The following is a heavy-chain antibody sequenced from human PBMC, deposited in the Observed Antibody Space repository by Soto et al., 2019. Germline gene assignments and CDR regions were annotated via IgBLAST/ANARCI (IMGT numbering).Heavy chain of an antibody. J-gene: IGHJ4*02. V-gene: IGHV4-31*03. D-gene: IGHD6-13*01. Sequence: SETLSLTCTVSGGSISSGGFYWSWIRQHPGRGLEWIGYIHYSGDSYHNPSLKSRLTISVDTSQNQFSLSLTSVTAPDTAVYYCARAAKTAAGDYYFDYWGQGTLVTVS. CDR1: GGSISSGGFY. CDR2: IHYSGDS. CDR3: ARAAKTAAGDYYFDY.